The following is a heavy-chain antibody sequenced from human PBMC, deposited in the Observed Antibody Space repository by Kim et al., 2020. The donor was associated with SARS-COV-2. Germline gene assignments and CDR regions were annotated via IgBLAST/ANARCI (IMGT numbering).Heavy chain of an antibody. CDR1: GGSIRSSGYY. CDR3: VRQTQCISAHYGY. D-gene: IGHD4-17*01. V-gene: IGHV4-39*01. Sequence: SETLSLTCIVSGGSIRSSGYYWGWIRQSPGKGLEWVGSIFHSGNTYYNPSLKSRVTMFVETSKNQFSLKMSSVTAADTAVYYFVRQTQCISAHYGYWGQG. CDR2: IFHSGNT. J-gene: IGHJ4*02.